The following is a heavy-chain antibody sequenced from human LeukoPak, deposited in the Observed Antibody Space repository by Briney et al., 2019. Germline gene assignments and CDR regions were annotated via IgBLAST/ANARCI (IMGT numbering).Heavy chain of an antibody. CDR1: GFGFSTYS. CDR2: ISHSGGAE. D-gene: IGHD3-10*02. V-gene: IGHV3-48*01. J-gene: IGHJ4*02. CDR3: ARDYVFAFDY. Sequence: GGSLRLSCAASGFGFSTYSMNWVRQAPGKGLEWISYISHSGGAEHYTDSVKGRFTISRDNAKNALYLQMNSLRAEDTAVYFCARDYVFAFDYWSQGTLVTVSS.